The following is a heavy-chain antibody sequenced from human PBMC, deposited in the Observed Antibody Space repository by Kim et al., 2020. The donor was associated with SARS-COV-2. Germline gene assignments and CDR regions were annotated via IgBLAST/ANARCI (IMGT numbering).Heavy chain of an antibody. CDR1: GFTFSNAW. CDR3: TTARFGQLERRPFDY. V-gene: IGHV3-15*01. CDR2: IKSKTDGGTT. D-gene: IGHD1-1*01. Sequence: GGSLRLSCAASGFTFSNAWMSWVRQAPGKGLEWVGRIKSKTDGGTTDYAAPVKGRFTISRDDSKNTLYLQMNSLKTEDTAVYYCTTARFGQLERRPFDYWGQGTLVTVSS. J-gene: IGHJ4*02.